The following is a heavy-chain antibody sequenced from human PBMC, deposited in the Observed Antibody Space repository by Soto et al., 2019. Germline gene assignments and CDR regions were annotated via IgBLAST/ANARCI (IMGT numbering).Heavy chain of an antibody. CDR2: ISYDGSSQ. CDR1: GFTFSTYG. V-gene: IGHV3-30*18. J-gene: IGHJ4*02. D-gene: IGHD3-22*01. Sequence: GGSLRLSCAASGFTFSTYGINWVRQAPGKGLEWVAVISYDGSSQYFADSVKGRFTISRDNSKNTLYLQMDSLRAEDTAVYYCAKEENYDSSGYYFTGYWGQGTLVTVSS. CDR3: AKEENYDSSGYYFTGY.